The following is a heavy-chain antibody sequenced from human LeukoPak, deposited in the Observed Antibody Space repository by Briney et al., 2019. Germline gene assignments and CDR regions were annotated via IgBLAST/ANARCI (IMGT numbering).Heavy chain of an antibody. CDR2: ISYDGSNK. CDR3: AKGLAAAGTRAFDY. CDR1: GFTFSSYG. D-gene: IGHD6-13*01. J-gene: IGHJ4*02. Sequence: GGSLRLSCAASGFTFSSYGMHWVRQAPGKGLEWVAVISYDGSNKYYADSVKGRLTISRDNSKNTLYLQMNSLRAEDTAVYYCAKGLAAAGTRAFDYWGQGTLVTVSS. V-gene: IGHV3-30*18.